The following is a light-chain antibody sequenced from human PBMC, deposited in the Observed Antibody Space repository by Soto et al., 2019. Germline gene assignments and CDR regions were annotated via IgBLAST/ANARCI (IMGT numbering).Light chain of an antibody. V-gene: IGKV3-15*01. CDR1: QSLDNK. CDR3: QQYKSWRT. Sequence: IVMTQSPATLSVSPGERATLSCRASQSLDNKLAWYQQRPDQAPRLLIYAASTRVTGIPARFSGSGSRTEFTLTISGLQSEDFAVYYCQQYKSWRTFGQGTNVDIK. CDR2: AAS. J-gene: IGKJ1*01.